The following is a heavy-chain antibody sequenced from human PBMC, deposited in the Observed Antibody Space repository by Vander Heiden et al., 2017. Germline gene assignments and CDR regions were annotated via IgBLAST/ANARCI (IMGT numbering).Heavy chain of an antibody. CDR1: GFPFDDYA. D-gene: IGHD1-26*01. Sequence: EVQLVESGGGLVQPGRSLILSCAASGFPFDDYAMHWVRQAPGKGLEWVSGISWNSGSIGYADSVKGRFTISRDNAKNSLYLQMNSLRAEETALYYCAKDYRRNWYFDLWGRGTLVTVSS. CDR3: AKDYRRNWYFDL. J-gene: IGHJ2*01. CDR2: ISWNSGSI. V-gene: IGHV3-9*01.